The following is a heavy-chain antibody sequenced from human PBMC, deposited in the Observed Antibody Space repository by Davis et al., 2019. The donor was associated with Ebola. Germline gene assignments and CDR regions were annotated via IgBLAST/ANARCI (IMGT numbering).Heavy chain of an antibody. J-gene: IGHJ4*02. CDR3: ARGSSSWYAEDY. CDR2: INAGKGNT. V-gene: IGHV1-3*01. Sequence: ASVKVSCKTSGYSFTRYAMHWMRQAPGQRLEWLGWINAGKGNTKYLQKLQDRITITRDTSASTAYMELSSLRSEDTAVYYCARGSSSWYAEDYWGQGTLVTVSS. D-gene: IGHD6-13*01. CDR1: GYSFTRYA.